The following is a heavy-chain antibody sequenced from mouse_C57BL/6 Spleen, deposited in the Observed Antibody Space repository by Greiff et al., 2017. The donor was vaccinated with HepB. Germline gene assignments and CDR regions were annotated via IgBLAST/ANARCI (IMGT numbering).Heavy chain of an antibody. J-gene: IGHJ1*03. CDR2: IYPETGGT. Sequence: QVQLQQSGAELVRPGASVTLSCKASGYTFTDYEMHWVKQTPVHGLEWIGAIYPETGGTAYNQKFKGKAILTADKSSSTAEMELRSLPSADSAVYYCTRWGWILRWYFDVWGTGTTVTVSS. CDR1: GYTFTDYE. D-gene: IGHD2-3*01. CDR3: TRWGWILRWYFDV. V-gene: IGHV1-15*01.